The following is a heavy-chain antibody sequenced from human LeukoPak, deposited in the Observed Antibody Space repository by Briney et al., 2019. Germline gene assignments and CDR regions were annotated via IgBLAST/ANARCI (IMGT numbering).Heavy chain of an antibody. J-gene: IGHJ3*02. D-gene: IGHD3-9*01. CDR3: ARVGYDILTGSFSAFDI. V-gene: IGHV4-4*02. CDR2: IYHSGST. Sequence: SGTLSLTCAVSGGSISSSNWWSWVRQPPGKGLEWIGEIYHSGSTNYNPSLKSRVTISVDKSKNQFSLKLSSVTAADTAVYYCARVGYDILTGSFSAFDIWGQGTMVTVSS. CDR1: GGSISSSNW.